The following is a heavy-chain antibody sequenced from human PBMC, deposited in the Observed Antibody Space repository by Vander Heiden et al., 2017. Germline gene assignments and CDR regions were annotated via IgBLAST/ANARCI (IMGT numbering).Heavy chain of an antibody. Sequence: QVQLVESGGGVVQPGGSLRLSCAASAFTFSAFGMHWVRQAPGKGLEWVAIIGSDGGNRDYADSVRGRFTISRDNSKNTLYLQMNSLRGEDTAVYYCARAGGSGYESNWLDPWGQGTLVTVSS. J-gene: IGHJ5*02. V-gene: IGHV3-33*01. CDR2: IGSDGGNR. D-gene: IGHD5-12*01. CDR1: AFTFSAFG. CDR3: ARAGGSGYESNWLDP.